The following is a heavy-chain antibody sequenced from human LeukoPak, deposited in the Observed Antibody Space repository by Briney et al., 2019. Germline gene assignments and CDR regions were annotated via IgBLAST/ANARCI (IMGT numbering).Heavy chain of an antibody. CDR1: GGTFSSYA. CDR3: ARDNQITMVRGVIPFNWFDP. CDR2: IIPIFGTA. J-gene: IGHJ5*02. D-gene: IGHD3-10*01. Sequence: GSSVKVSCKASGGTFSSYAISWVRQAPGQGLEWMGGIIPIFGTANYAQKFQGRVTITADESTSTAYMEPSSLRSEDTAVYYCARDNQITMVRGVIPFNWFDPWGQGTLVTASS. V-gene: IGHV1-69*01.